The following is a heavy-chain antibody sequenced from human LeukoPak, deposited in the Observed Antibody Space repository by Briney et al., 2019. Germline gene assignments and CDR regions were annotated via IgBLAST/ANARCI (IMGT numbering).Heavy chain of an antibody. J-gene: IGHJ4*02. CDR1: VYSLTGYY. V-gene: IGHV1-2*02. CDR3: ARWDGYSSSPDY. Sequence: GASVKVSCKASVYSLTGYYMHWLRQAPGQGLEWMGWINPNSGDTGYAQKFQGRVTMTRDMSISTIYMELTRLRSDDTALYYCARWDGYSSSPDYWGQGTLVTVSS. CDR2: INPNSGDT. D-gene: IGHD6-13*01.